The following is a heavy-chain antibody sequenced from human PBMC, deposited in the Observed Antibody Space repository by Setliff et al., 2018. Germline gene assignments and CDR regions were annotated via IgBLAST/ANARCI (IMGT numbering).Heavy chain of an antibody. CDR2: IKQDGSEK. D-gene: IGHD3-16*01. J-gene: IGHJ4*02. CDR1: GFTFSSYW. CDR3: SRQLGD. V-gene: IGHV3-7*01. Sequence: LRLSCVASGFTFSSYWMDWVRQAPGKGLEWVANIKQDGSEKYYVDSVKGRFTISRDNAKNSLYLQINSLRVGDTAVYYCSRQLGDWGQGTPVTVSS.